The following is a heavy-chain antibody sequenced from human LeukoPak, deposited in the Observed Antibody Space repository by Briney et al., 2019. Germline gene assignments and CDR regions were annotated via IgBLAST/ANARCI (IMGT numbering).Heavy chain of an antibody. CDR2: IYYSGST. V-gene: IGHV4-39*01. CDR1: GDSISTSSYY. J-gene: IGHJ6*03. Sequence: SETLSLTCSVSGDSISTSSYYWGWIRQPPGKGREWFGTIYYSGSTYYNPSLTSRVTISVDTSKHQFSLKLSSVTAADTAVYYCARHKDYYYSYMDVWGKGRTVTISS. CDR3: ARHKDYYYSYMDV.